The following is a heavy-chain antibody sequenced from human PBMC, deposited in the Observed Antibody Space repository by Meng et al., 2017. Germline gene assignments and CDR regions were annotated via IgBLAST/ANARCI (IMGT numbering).Heavy chain of an antibody. Sequence: VQLVGSGGGLVKRGGPLRLACAASGFTFSNAWMSWVRQAPGKGLEWVGRIKSKTDGGTTDYAAPVKGRFTISRDDSKNTLYLQMNSLKTEDTAVYYCTTAVAGTDDYWGQGTLVTVSS. CDR1: GFTFSNAW. D-gene: IGHD6-19*01. V-gene: IGHV3-15*01. CDR2: IKSKTDGGTT. J-gene: IGHJ4*02. CDR3: TTAVAGTDDY.